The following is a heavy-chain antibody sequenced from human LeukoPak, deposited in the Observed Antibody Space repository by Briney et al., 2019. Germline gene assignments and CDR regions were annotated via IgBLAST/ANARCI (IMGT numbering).Heavy chain of an antibody. CDR3: ARGRVTMVRGAPNWFDP. D-gene: IGHD3-10*01. V-gene: IGHV4-34*01. J-gene: IGHJ5*02. CDR2: INHSGST. Sequence: PSETLSLTCAVYGGSFSGYYWSWIRQPPGKGLERIGEINHSGSTNYNPSLKSRVTISVDTSKNQFSLKLSSVTAADTAVYYCARGRVTMVRGAPNWFDPWGQGTLVTVSS. CDR1: GGSFSGYY.